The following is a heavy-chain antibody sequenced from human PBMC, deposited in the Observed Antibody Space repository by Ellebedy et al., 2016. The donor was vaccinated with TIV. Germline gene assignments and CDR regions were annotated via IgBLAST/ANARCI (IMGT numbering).Heavy chain of an antibody. V-gene: IGHV4-31*03. D-gene: IGHD3-3*01. CDR3: ARETTLFGVLDH. CDR2: IYYTGST. J-gene: IGHJ1*01. Sequence: SETLSLXCNVSGGSLSRTSYYWNWIRQHPGKGLEWIGYIYYTGSTYYNPSLRSRVTISLDTSKSHFSLKLNAVTAADTAVYYCARETTLFGVLDHWGQGNLVTVSS. CDR1: GGSLSRTSYY.